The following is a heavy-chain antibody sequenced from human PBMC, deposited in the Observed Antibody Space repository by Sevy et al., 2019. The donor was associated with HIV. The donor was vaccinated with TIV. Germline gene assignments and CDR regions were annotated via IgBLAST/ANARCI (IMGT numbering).Heavy chain of an antibody. CDR3: ARDRGGITGKTRWFDP. D-gene: IGHD1-20*01. Sequence: LTCTVSGYSISSGYYWGWIRQPPGKGLEWIGSIYHSGSTYYNPSLNRRVTLSVDTSKNQFSLQLSSVTAEDTAVYYCARDRGGITGKTRWFDPWGQGTLVTVSS. V-gene: IGHV4-38-2*02. CDR1: GYSISSGYY. J-gene: IGHJ5*02. CDR2: IYHSGST.